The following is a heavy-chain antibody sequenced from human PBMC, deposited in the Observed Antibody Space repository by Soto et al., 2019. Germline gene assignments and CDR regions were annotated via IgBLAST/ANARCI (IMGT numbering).Heavy chain of an antibody. V-gene: IGHV1-3*01. CDR2: INAGNGNT. CDR1: GYTFTSYA. J-gene: IGHJ6*02. D-gene: IGHD3-3*01. Sequence: QVQLVQSGAEVKKPGASVKVSCKASGYTFTSYAMHWVRQAPGQRLEWMGWINAGNGNTKYSQKFKGRVTITRDTSASTAYMELSSLRSEDTAVYYCARLVGYYAPLDVWGQGTTVTVSS. CDR3: ARLVGYYAPLDV.